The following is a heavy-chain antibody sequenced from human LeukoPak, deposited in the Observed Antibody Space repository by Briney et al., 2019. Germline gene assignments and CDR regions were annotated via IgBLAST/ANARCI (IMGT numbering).Heavy chain of an antibody. CDR1: GFTFSSHA. V-gene: IGHV3-23*01. J-gene: IGHJ5*02. D-gene: IGHD2-2*01. Sequence: GGSLRLSCAASGFTFSSHAMSWVRQAPGKGLEWVSAISGSGGSTYYADSVKGRFTISRDNSKNTLYLQMNSLRAEDTAVYYCAKEGADIVVVPAAENWFDPWGQGTLVTVPS. CDR2: ISGSGGST. CDR3: AKEGADIVVVPAAENWFDP.